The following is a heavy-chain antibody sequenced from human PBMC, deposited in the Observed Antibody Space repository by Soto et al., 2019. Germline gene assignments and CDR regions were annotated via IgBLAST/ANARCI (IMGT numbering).Heavy chain of an antibody. CDR2: IIPIYGTA. J-gene: IGHJ6*01. CDR1: GGTFSSYA. Sequence: QVQLVQSGAEVKKPGSSVKVSCKASGGTFSSYAINWVRQAPGQGLEWMGGIIPIYGTANYAQKFQGRVTSNADETARTADLERSSVRSEDAAVYYCARERYRVYGDTVLNYYYSGMHVWGQGTTVTVAA. V-gene: IGHV1-69*12. CDR3: ARERYRVYGDTVLNYYYSGMHV. D-gene: IGHD4-17*01.